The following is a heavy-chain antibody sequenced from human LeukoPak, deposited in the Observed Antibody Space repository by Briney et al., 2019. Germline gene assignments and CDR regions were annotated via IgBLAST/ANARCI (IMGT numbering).Heavy chain of an antibody. D-gene: IGHD4-23*01. CDR2: IPYDGSNK. J-gene: IGHJ4*02. Sequence: PGGSLRLSCAASGSTFSNYGMHWVRQAPGKGLEWVAVIPYDGSNKYYADSVKGRFTISRENSKNRLYLQMNSLRAEDTAVYYCARAEGYGGELDSWGQGTLVTVSS. V-gene: IGHV3-30*19. CDR3: ARAEGYGGELDS. CDR1: GSTFSNYG.